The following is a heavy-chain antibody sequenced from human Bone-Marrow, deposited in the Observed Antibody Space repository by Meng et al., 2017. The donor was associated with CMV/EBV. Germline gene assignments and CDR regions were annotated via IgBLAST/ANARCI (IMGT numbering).Heavy chain of an antibody. CDR2: IRHDGSNE. CDR1: GFTFSNYG. CDR3: RGSTGQL. Sequence: GESLKISWTASGFTFSNYGMHWVRQAPGKGLEWVAFIRHDGSNEDYVDSVKGRFTISRDNSNNTLYLKMNSLRAEDTAVYYCRGSTGQLWGQGTLVTVSS. V-gene: IGHV3-30*02. J-gene: IGHJ1*01. D-gene: IGHD2-2*01.